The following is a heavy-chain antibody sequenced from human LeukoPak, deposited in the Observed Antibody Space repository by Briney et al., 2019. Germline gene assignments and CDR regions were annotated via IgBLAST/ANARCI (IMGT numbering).Heavy chain of an antibody. CDR1: GFTFSNAW. D-gene: IGHD3-9*01. CDR3: ASSLRYFDPYFDY. J-gene: IGHJ4*02. CDR2: IKSKTDGGTT. Sequence: GGSLRLSCAASGFTFSNAWMSWVRQAPGKGLEWVGRIKSKTDGGTTDYAAPVKGRFTISRDDSKNTLYLQMNSLKTEDTAVYYCASSLRYFDPYFDYWGQGILVAVSS. V-gene: IGHV3-15*01.